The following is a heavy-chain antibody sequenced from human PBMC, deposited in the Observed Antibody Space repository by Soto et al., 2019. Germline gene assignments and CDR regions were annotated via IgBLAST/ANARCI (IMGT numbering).Heavy chain of an antibody. CDR1: GGSISSYY. J-gene: IGHJ3*02. D-gene: IGHD2-2*01. CDR2: IYYSGAT. V-gene: IGHV4-59*01. CDR3: AGEAPNLVPSAMSAFDI. Sequence: QVQLQESGPGLVKPSETLSLTCTVSGGSISSYYWSWIRQPPGKGLEWIGYIYYSGATNYNPSLKSRVNISVDTSKNQFSLKLSSVTAADTAVYYCAGEAPNLVPSAMSAFDIWGQGTMVTVSS.